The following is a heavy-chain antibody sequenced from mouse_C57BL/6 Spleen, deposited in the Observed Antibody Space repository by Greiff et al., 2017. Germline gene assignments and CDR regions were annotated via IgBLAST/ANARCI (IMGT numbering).Heavy chain of an antibody. CDR2: IYPRSGNT. CDR1: GYTFTSYG. Sequence: VQRVESGAELARPGASVKLSCKASGYTFTSYGISWVKQRTGQGLEWIGEIYPRSGNTYYNEKFKGKATLTADKSSSTAYMELRSLTSEDSAVYVCARIYDGYYGYAMDYWGQGTSVTVSS. D-gene: IGHD2-3*01. CDR3: ARIYDGYYGYAMDY. V-gene: IGHV1-81*01. J-gene: IGHJ4*01.